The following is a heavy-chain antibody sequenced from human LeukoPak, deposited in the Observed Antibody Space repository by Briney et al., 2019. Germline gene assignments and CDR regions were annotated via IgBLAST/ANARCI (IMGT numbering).Heavy chain of an antibody. V-gene: IGHV3-21*01. Sequence: GGSLRLSCAASGFTFSSYSMNWVRQAPGKGLEWVSSISSSSSYIYYADSVKGRFTISRDNAKNSLYLQMNSLRAEDTAVYYCARVSGVVVHFDYWGQGTLVTVSS. D-gene: IGHD2-15*01. CDR1: GFTFSSYS. CDR2: ISSSSSYI. CDR3: ARVSGVVVHFDY. J-gene: IGHJ4*02.